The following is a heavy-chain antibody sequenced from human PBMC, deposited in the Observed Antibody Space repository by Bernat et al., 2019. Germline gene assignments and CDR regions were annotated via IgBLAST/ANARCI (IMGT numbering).Heavy chain of an antibody. Sequence: EVQLVESGGGLVQPGGSLKLSCAASGFTFSGSAMHWVRQASGKGLEWVGRIRSKANSYATAYAASVKGRFTISRDDSKNTAYLEMNTLKTEDTAVYYCTTKYSYYMDVWGKGTTVTVSS. CDR1: GFTFSGSA. CDR3: TTKYSYYMDV. J-gene: IGHJ6*03. CDR2: IRSKANSYAT. V-gene: IGHV3-73*01.